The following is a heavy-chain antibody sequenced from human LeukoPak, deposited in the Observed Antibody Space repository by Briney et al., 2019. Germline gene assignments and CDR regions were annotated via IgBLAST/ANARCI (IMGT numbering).Heavy chain of an antibody. Sequence: GGSLRLSCAASGFTFSTYWMSWVRQAPGRGLEWVSYISSSSSTIYYADSVKGRFTISRDNAKDSLYLQMNSLRAEDTAVYYCARDDAHYDSSGYLYYFDYWGQGTLVTVSS. CDR2: ISSSSSTI. V-gene: IGHV3-48*01. D-gene: IGHD3-22*01. CDR1: GFTFSTYW. J-gene: IGHJ4*02. CDR3: ARDDAHYDSSGYLYYFDY.